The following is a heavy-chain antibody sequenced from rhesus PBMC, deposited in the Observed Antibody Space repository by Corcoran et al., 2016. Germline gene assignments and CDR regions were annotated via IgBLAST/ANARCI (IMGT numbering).Heavy chain of an antibody. CDR1: GSSLSSNH. Sequence: QVQLQASGPGLVQPSETLPLTFAVSGSSLSSNHWSCIRPAPGKGLEWIGRIYGSGGSTDYNPSLKSRVTISIDTSKNQFSLKLSSVTAADTAVYYCTSGGWSPYYFDYWGQGVLVTVSS. J-gene: IGHJ4*01. D-gene: IGHD6-37*01. V-gene: IGHV4S2*01. CDR2: IYGSGGST. CDR3: TSGGWSPYYFDY.